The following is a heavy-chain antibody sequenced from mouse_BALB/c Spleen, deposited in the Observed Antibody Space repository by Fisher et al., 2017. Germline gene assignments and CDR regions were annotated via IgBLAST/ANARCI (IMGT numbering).Heavy chain of an antibody. CDR3: ARREVAKNYAMDY. V-gene: IGHV5-17*02. D-gene: IGHD1-1*02. J-gene: IGHJ4*01. Sequence: RFTISRDNPKNTLFLQMTSLRSEDTAMYYCARREVAKNYAMDYWGQGTSVTVSS.